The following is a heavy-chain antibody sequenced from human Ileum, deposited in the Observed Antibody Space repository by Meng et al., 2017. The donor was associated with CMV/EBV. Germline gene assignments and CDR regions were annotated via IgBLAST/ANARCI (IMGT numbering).Heavy chain of an antibody. CDR1: GFTFSSYG. V-gene: IGHV3-23*01. J-gene: IGHJ4*02. Sequence: CVASGFTFSSYGMSWVRQSPGKGLEWVSSISDSGDSTYYADSVKGRFTVARDNSKNTLYLQMNSLRAEDTAVYFCAKGRSGGYYKFDNWGQGTLVTVSS. CDR2: ISDSGDST. D-gene: IGHD3-10*01. CDR3: AKGRSGGYYKFDN.